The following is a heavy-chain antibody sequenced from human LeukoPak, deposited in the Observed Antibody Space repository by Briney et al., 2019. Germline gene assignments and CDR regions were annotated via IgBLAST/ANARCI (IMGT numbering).Heavy chain of an antibody. J-gene: IGHJ6*02. CDR1: GGSISSGGYY. D-gene: IGHD1-26*01. Sequence: PSETLSLTCTVSGGSISSGGYYWSWIRQHPGKGLEWIGYIYYSGSTYYNPSLKSRVTISVDTSKNQFSLKLSSVTAADTAVYYCARSGGSYSFLYYYYGMDVWGQGTTVTVSS. CDR2: IYYSGST. CDR3: ARSGGSYSFLYYYYGMDV. V-gene: IGHV4-31*03.